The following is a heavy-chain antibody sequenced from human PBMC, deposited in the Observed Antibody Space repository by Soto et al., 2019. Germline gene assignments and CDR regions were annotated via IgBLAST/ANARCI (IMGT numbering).Heavy chain of an antibody. CDR3: ARELYCSGGSCWRWVRGFDY. Sequence: QVQLQESGPGLAKPSETLSLTCTVSGGSISSYYWSWIRQPAGKGLEWIGRIYTSGSTNYNPSLKSRVTMSVDTSKNQFSLKLSSVTAADTAVYYCARELYCSGGSCWRWVRGFDYWGQGTLVTVSS. V-gene: IGHV4-4*07. CDR2: IYTSGST. CDR1: GGSISSYY. D-gene: IGHD2-15*01. J-gene: IGHJ4*02.